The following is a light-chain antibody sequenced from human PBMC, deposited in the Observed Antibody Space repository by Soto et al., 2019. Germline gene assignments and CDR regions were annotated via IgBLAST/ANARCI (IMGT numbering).Light chain of an antibody. CDR1: QSISNW. J-gene: IGKJ1*01. Sequence: DIQMTQSPSTLSASVGDRVTLTCRASQSISNWLAWYQQKPGNAPKLLISDASNLVSGVPSRFSGSGSGTEFTLTISGLQPDDFANYYCLQYYNFSWTFGQGTKVDIK. V-gene: IGKV1-5*01. CDR2: DAS. CDR3: LQYYNFSWT.